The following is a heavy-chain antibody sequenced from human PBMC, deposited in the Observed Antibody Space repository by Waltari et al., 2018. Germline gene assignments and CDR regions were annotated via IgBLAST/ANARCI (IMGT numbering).Heavy chain of an antibody. J-gene: IGHJ3*02. Sequence: QAQLVQSGAEVKKPGASLYVSCNVSSYILHPFYILRVRQAPGKGLEGMGGIDPEDGETIYAQKCQGRVTMTEDTSTDTAYMELSSLRSEDTAVYYCATEALRSANAFDIWGQGTMVTVSS. CDR1: SYILHPFY. CDR2: IDPEDGET. D-gene: IGHD5-12*01. V-gene: IGHV1-24*01. CDR3: ATEALRSANAFDI.